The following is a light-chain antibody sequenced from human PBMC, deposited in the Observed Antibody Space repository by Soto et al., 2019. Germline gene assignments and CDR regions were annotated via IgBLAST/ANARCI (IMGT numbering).Light chain of an antibody. CDR2: DAF. Sequence: DIQMTQSPPTLSASVGDRVTITCRASQSVDNWLAWYQQKPGKAPELLIYDAFSLKGGVSSRFSGSRSGTEFALTISSLQPDDSATYYCQRYDSPPPTFGQGTKVDIK. V-gene: IGKV1-5*01. CDR3: QRYDSPPPT. J-gene: IGKJ1*01. CDR1: QSVDNW.